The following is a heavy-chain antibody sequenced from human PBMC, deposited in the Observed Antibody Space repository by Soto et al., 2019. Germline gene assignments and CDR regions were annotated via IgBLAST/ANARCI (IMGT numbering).Heavy chain of an antibody. CDR1: GFTFSDYY. Sequence: PGGSLRLSCAASGFTFSDYYMTWIRQAPGKGLEWVSYISSSGNSIYYADSVRGRFTVSRDNAKNSLFLQMNSLRAEDTAVYYCARDWSLRYFDWLGAPTKIYGMDVWGQGTTVTVSS. J-gene: IGHJ6*02. CDR3: ARDWSLRYFDWLGAPTKIYGMDV. V-gene: IGHV3-11*01. CDR2: ISSSGNSI. D-gene: IGHD3-9*01.